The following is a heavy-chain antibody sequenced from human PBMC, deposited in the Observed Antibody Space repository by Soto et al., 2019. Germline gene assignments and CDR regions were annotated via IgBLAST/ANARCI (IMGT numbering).Heavy chain of an antibody. V-gene: IGHV1-18*01. CDR2: ISAYNGNT. D-gene: IGHD1-26*01. CDR3: ARDPLWGSGSPEYYFDY. CDR1: GYTFTSYG. J-gene: IGHJ4*02. Sequence: ASVKVSCKASGYTFTSYGISWVRQAPGQGLEWMGWISAYNGNTNYAQKLQGRVTMTTDTSTSTAYMELRSLRSDDTAAYYCARDPLWGSGSPEYYFDYWGQGTLVTVSS.